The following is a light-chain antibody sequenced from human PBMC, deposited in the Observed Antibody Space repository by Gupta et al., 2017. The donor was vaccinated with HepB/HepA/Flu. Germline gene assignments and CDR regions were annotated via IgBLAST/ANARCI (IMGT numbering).Light chain of an antibody. CDR3: MQGTQWPHG. J-gene: IGKJ2*03. Sequence: DVVMTQSPLSLPVTLGQPASISCRSSQSLVHSNGDTYLNWFQQRPGQSPRRLIYKVSNRDSGVPDRFSGSGSGTEFTLKISRVEAEDVGVYYCMQGTQWPHGFGQGTQLEIK. CDR1: QSLVHSNGDTY. V-gene: IGKV2-30*02. CDR2: KVS.